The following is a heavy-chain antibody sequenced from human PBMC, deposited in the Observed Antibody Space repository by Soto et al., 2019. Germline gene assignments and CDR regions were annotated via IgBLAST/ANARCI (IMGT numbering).Heavy chain of an antibody. D-gene: IGHD2-15*01. CDR2: MNPNSGNT. CDR1: GYTFTSYD. J-gene: IGHJ5*02. CDR3: ARGGHCSGGSCYDWFDP. V-gene: IGHV1-8*01. Sequence: ASVKVSCKASGYTFTSYDINWVRQATGQGLEWMGWMNPNSGNTGYAQRFQGRVTMTRNTSISTAYMELSSLRSEDTALYYCARGGHCSGGSCYDWFDPWGQGTLVTVSS.